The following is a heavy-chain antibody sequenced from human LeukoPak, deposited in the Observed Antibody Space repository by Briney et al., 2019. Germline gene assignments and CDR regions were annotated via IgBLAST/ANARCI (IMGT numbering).Heavy chain of an antibody. CDR3: AKSPRLYYYDTSGPFYYYYYMDV. J-gene: IGHJ6*03. Sequence: GGTLRLSCAASGLTFSSHGMSWVRQAPGKGLEWVSTISATGGGTYYADSVKGRFTISRDNPKNTLYLQMNSLRAEDTAVYYCAKSPRLYYYDTSGPFYYYYYMDVWGKGTTVTISS. CDR1: GLTFSSHG. D-gene: IGHD3-22*01. V-gene: IGHV3-23*01. CDR2: ISATGGGT.